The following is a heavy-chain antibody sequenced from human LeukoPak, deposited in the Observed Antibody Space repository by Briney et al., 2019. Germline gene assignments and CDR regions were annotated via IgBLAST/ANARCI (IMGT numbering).Heavy chain of an antibody. D-gene: IGHD2-15*01. CDR1: GFTISDYY. Sequence: GGSLRLSCAASGFTISDYYMSWIRQAPGKGLEWISYISSSGSTIYYADSVKGRFTISRDNAKNSLYLQMNSLRDEDTAVYYCARGLGSTYPGDYYYYGMDVWGQGTTVTVSS. J-gene: IGHJ6*02. CDR3: ARGLGSTYPGDYYYYGMDV. CDR2: ISSSGSTI. V-gene: IGHV3-11*04.